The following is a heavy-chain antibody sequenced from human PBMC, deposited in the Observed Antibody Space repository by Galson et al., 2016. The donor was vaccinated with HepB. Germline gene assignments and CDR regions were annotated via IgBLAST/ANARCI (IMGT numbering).Heavy chain of an antibody. J-gene: IGHJ5*02. CDR2: IKQDGSEE. V-gene: IGHV3-7*01. D-gene: IGHD1-7*01. Sequence: SLRLSCAASGFTFNNFWMTWVRQSPGKGLEWVANIKQDGSEEFYVDSVEGRFTISRDNAKNALFLQMNSLRVDDTAIYYCARAYPTVITAWNYFDPWGQGTLVTVSS. CDR3: ARAYPTVITAWNYFDP. CDR1: GFTFNNFW.